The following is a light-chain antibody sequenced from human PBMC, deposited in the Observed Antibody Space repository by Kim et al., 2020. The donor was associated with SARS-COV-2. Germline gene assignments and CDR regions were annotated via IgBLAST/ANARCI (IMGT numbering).Light chain of an antibody. V-gene: IGLV3-25*03. CDR3: QSEDNSGTSVV. Sequence: PGQTARITCSGDALAKQFAFWYQQRPGKATDLVIYKDTERPSGIPERFSGSSSGTTVTLTISGVHAEDEADYYCQSEDNSGTSVVFGGGTQLTVL. J-gene: IGLJ2*01. CDR1: ALAKQF. CDR2: KDT.